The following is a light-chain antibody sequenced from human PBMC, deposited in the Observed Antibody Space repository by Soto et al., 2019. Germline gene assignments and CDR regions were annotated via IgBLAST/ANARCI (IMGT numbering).Light chain of an antibody. CDR3: QVWDSSTASYV. V-gene: IGLV3-9*01. J-gene: IGLJ1*01. Sequence: SYELTQPLSVSVALGQTARITCGVNNIGSKNVHWYQQKPGQAPVLVIYRDSNRPSGIPERFSGSNSGNTATLTISRAQAGDEADYYCQVWDSSTASYVFGTGTKVTLL. CDR1: NIGSKN. CDR2: RDS.